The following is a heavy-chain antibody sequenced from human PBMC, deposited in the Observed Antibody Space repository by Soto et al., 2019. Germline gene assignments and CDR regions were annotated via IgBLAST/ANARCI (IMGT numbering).Heavy chain of an antibody. J-gene: IGHJ4*02. CDR1: GFSLTNSGVG. V-gene: IGHV2-5*02. Sequence: QITLKESGPTLVKPTQTLTLTCSFSGFSLTNSGVGVGWIRQPPGKALEWLAYIYWDDEKHYRPSLQSRLTVTKDTAKAQAVLTMTNMDPVDTATYSFAHTRSITYYGGGGDFDYWGQGTLVIVSS. CDR2: IYWDDEK. D-gene: IGHD3-22*01. CDR3: AHTRSITYYGGGGDFDY.